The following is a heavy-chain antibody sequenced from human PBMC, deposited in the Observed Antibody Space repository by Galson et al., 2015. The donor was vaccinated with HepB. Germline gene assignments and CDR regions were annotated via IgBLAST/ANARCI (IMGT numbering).Heavy chain of an antibody. CDR2: IYYTGNS. D-gene: IGHD3-10*01. V-gene: IGHV4-39*07. CDR3: ARGSMVRGVTPFF. CDR1: GGSISSSSYY. J-gene: IGHJ4*02. Sequence: SETLSLTCTVSGGSISSSSYYWGWIRQPPGKGLEWIGSIYYTGNSYYNPSLKSRVTISVDTSKNQFSLKLSSVTAADTAVFYCARGSMVRGVTPFFWGQGTLVTVSS.